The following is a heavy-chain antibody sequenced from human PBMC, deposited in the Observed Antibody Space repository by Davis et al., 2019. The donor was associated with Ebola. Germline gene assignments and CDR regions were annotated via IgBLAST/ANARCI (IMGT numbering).Heavy chain of an antibody. Sequence: SETLSLTCTVSGGSFRPYYWSWIRQPPGKGLEWIGYIYYSGSTNYSPSLKSRVTISLDTSKNQFSLRLGSVTAADTAVYYCARHAEAWGQGLLVTVSA. J-gene: IGHJ5*02. CDR1: GGSFRPYY. CDR3: ARHAEA. V-gene: IGHV4-59*08. CDR2: IYYSGST.